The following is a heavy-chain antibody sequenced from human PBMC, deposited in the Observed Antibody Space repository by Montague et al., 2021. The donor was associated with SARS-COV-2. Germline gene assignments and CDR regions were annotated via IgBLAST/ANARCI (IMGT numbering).Heavy chain of an antibody. V-gene: IGHV4-4*09. CDR3: ARRGYYDSAGYHWHLDL. Sequence: SETLSLTCTVSGGSINDHYRSWIRQSPGKGLEWIGYISSNGKTNYNPSLKSRVTLSADASRNEFSLKLDSVTAADTAVYFCARRGYYDSAGYHWHLDLWGRGMPVTVSS. CDR2: ISSNGKT. D-gene: IGHD3-22*01. CDR1: GGSINDHY. J-gene: IGHJ2*01.